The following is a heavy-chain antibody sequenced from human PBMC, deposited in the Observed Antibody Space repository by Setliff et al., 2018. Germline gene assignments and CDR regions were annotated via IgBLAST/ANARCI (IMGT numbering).Heavy chain of an antibody. Sequence: ASVKVSCKASCYTFTDYGVTWVRQAPGQGLEWVGWISPYTGNAYYAPKFQGRVSLTTDISSTTAYLELSSLRSDDTAIYFCSRLVRFCTRIVCQRLSGDDFWGQGTLVTVSS. CDR2: ISPYTGNA. CDR1: CYTFTDYG. D-gene: IGHD2-15*01. V-gene: IGHV1-18*01. J-gene: IGHJ4*02. CDR3: SRLVRFCTRIVCQRLSGDDF.